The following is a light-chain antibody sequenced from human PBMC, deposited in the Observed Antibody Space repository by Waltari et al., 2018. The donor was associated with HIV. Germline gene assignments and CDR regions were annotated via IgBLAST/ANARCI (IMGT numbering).Light chain of an antibody. Sequence: QSALTPPASVSGVLGQSINISCTGISTDSRFYQYVSWYQQYPGKIPSRIIFDINNRPSGVSAHFSGSRSGNSASLTFSGLQSGDEAHYYCASNRLDYTLIFGGGTKLTVL. CDR1: STDSRFYQY. V-gene: IGLV2-14*03. CDR3: ASNRLDYTLI. CDR2: DIN. J-gene: IGLJ2*01.